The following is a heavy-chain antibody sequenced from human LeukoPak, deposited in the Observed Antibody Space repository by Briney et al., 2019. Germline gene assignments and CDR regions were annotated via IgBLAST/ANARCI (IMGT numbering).Heavy chain of an antibody. CDR1: GGSISTYY. CDR2: IYASGST. J-gene: IGHJ5*02. Sequence: SETLSLTCTVSGGSISTYYWSWIRQPGGKGLEWIGRIYASGSTNYNPSLKSRVTMSVDTSKNQFSLKVSSVTAADTAVYYCARGMYAVAGTSWFDPWGPGTLVTVSS. V-gene: IGHV4-4*07. D-gene: IGHD6-19*01. CDR3: ARGMYAVAGTSWFDP.